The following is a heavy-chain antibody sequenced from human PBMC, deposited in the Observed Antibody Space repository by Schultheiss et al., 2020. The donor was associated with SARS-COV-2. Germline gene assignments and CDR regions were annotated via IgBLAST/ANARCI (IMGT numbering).Heavy chain of an antibody. CDR1: GGSISSGGYY. CDR2: IYTSGST. Sequence: SQTLSLTCTVSGGSISSGGYYWSWIRQPAGKGLEWIGRIYTSGSTNYNPSLKSRVTMSVDTSKNQFSLKLSSVTAADTAVYYCARSPEGYSSNDYWGQGTLVTVSS. V-gene: IGHV4-61*02. D-gene: IGHD5-18*01. CDR3: ARSPEGYSSNDY. J-gene: IGHJ4*02.